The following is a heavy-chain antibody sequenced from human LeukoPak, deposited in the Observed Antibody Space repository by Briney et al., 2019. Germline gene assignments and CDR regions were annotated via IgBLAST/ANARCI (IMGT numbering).Heavy chain of an antibody. Sequence: GGSLRLSCVASGFTFTDYAMTWVRQPPGRRLEWVSTITTTVGDTHYADSVKGRFTISRDDSKGTLFLQMNSLRAEDTGVYYCAKDYTYQPMRGGHGYWGQGTLVTVSS. CDR2: ITTTVGDT. CDR1: GFTFTDYA. D-gene: IGHD2-2*01. V-gene: IGHV3-23*01. CDR3: AKDYTYQPMRGGHGY. J-gene: IGHJ4*02.